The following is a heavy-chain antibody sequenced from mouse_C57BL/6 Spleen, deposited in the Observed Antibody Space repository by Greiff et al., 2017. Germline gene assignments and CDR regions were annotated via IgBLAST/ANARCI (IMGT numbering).Heavy chain of an antibody. CDR1: GFSLTNYA. CDR2: IWTGGGT. V-gene: IGHV2-9-1*01. D-gene: IGHD1-1*01. J-gene: IGHJ2*01. CDR3: ARFTTVVAHDY. Sequence: VHLVESGPGLVAPSQSLSITCTVSGFSLTNYAISCVRQPPGKGLEWLGVIWTGGGTNYNSALKSRLSISKDNSKSQVFLTMNSLQTYDTARYYCARFTTVVAHDYWGQGTTLTVSS.